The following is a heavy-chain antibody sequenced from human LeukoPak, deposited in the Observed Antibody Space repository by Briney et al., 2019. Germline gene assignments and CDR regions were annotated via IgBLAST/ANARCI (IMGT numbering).Heavy chain of an antibody. CDR3: ASGVLRTNAFDI. V-gene: IGHV4-4*07. CDR1: GGSISSYY. Sequence: SETLSLTRTVSGGSISSYYWSWIRQPAGKGLEWIGRIYTSGSTNYNPSLKSRVTLSVDTPKNQFSLKLSSVPAADTAVYYCASGVLRTNAFDIWGQGTMVTVSS. D-gene: IGHD2/OR15-2a*01. J-gene: IGHJ3*02. CDR2: IYTSGST.